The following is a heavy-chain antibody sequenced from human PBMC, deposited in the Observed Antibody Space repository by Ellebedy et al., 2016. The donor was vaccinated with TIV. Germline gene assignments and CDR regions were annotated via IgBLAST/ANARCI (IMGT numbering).Heavy chain of an antibody. D-gene: IGHD3-3*01. Sequence: GESLKISCAASGFTFSSYAMSWVRQAPGKGLEWVSAISGSGGSTYYADSVKGRFTISRDNSKNTLYLQMNSLRAEDTAVYYCAKENVLRFLEWPIGFDPWGQGTLVTVSS. J-gene: IGHJ5*02. CDR2: ISGSGGST. CDR3: AKENVLRFLEWPIGFDP. CDR1: GFTFSSYA. V-gene: IGHV3-23*01.